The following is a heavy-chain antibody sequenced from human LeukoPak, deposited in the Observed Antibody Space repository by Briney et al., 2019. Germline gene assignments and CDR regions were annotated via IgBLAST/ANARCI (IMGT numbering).Heavy chain of an antibody. CDR3: ARRGRDSSGWYYFDY. Sequence: PGGSLRLSCAASGFTVSSSYMSWVRQAPGKGLEWVSVIYSGGSTYYADSVKGRFTISRDNSKNTLYLQMNSLRAEDTAVYYCARRGRDSSGWYYFDYWGQGTLVTVSS. J-gene: IGHJ4*02. CDR2: IYSGGST. D-gene: IGHD6-19*01. CDR1: GFTVSSSY. V-gene: IGHV3-66*01.